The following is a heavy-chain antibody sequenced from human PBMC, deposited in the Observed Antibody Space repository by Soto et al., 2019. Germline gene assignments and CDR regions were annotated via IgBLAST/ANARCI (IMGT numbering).Heavy chain of an antibody. Sequence: QLQLQESGSGLVKPSQTLSLTCAVSGGSISSGGYSWSRIRQPSGKGLEWIGYIYHSGSTYYNPSLKRRVTISVDRSKNKFSLKLSSVTAADTAVYYCARATVTRLDYWGQGTLVTVSS. CDR1: GGSISSGGYS. V-gene: IGHV4-30-2*01. CDR3: ARATVTRLDY. J-gene: IGHJ4*02. D-gene: IGHD4-17*01. CDR2: IYHSGST.